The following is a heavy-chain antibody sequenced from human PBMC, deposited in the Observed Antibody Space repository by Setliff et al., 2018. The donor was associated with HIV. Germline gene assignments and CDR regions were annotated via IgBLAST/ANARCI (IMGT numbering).Heavy chain of an antibody. CDR3: ARVEGSLRGYFDWTYYFDY. Sequence: ASVKVSCKASGYRFTDYYIHWVRQAPGKGLEWMGRIDPEDGETIYGAKLQGRATMTTDTSTSTAYMELRSLRSDDTAVYYCARVEGSLRGYFDWTYYFDYWGQGTLVTVSS. V-gene: IGHV1-18*01. CDR2: IDPEDGET. J-gene: IGHJ4*02. D-gene: IGHD3-9*01. CDR1: GYRFTDYY.